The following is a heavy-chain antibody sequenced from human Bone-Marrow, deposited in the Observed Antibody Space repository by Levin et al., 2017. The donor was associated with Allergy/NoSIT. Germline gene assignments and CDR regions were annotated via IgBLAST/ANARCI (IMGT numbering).Heavy chain of an antibody. J-gene: IGHJ4*02. D-gene: IGHD6-13*01. Sequence: LTGGSLRLSCAASGFTFSSYAMSWVRQAPGKGLEWVSRIGGSGDDTHYADSVRGRFTISRDNSKNTLSLQMDSLRAEDTAVYYCSKGQYTSSWYDYWGQGTLVTVSS. V-gene: IGHV3-23*01. CDR3: SKGQYTSSWYDY. CDR2: IGGSGDDT. CDR1: GFTFSSYA.